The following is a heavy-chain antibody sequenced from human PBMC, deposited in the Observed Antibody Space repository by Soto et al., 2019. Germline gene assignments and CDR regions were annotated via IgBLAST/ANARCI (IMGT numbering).Heavy chain of an antibody. CDR1: GGSISSGGYS. J-gene: IGHJ3*02. CDR3: ARVYGSGNYNDAFDI. CDR2: IYHSGST. Sequence: PSETLSLTCTVSGGSISSGGYSWSWIRQPPGKGLEWIGYIYHSGSTYYNPSLKSRVTISVDRSKNQFSLKLSSVTAADTAVYYCARVYGSGNYNDAFDIWGQGTMVTVSS. D-gene: IGHD3-10*01. V-gene: IGHV4-30-2*01.